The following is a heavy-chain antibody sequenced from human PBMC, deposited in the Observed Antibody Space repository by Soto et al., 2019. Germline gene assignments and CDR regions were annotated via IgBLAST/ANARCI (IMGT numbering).Heavy chain of an antibody. J-gene: IGHJ4*02. CDR2: IIPLFGIT. Sequence: QVQLVQSGAEVKKPGSSVKVSCKAPGGIFNRYSVSWVRQAPGQGLEWMGRIIPLFGITNYAQKFQGRVMITADKSTNTAYMEVNGLRSEDTALYYCATFYGGDCTTTTCYGDFDYWGQGTLVTVTS. V-gene: IGHV1-69*02. CDR1: GGIFNRYS. CDR3: ATFYGGDCTTTTCYGDFDY. D-gene: IGHD2-2*01.